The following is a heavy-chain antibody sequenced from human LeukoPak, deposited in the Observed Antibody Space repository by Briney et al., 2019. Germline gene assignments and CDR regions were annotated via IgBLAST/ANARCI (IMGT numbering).Heavy chain of an antibody. D-gene: IGHD5-18*01. CDR1: GYKFNGYY. J-gene: IGHJ6*03. Sequence: ASVKVSCRASGYKFNGYYLHWVRQAPGQALEWTGWINPNIGGTHYAQKFRGRVTMTRDTSINTAYMELSSLTSDDTAVYYCAKADSHRGYSYATLAYYYMDVWGEGTTVTVSS. CDR2: INPNIGGT. CDR3: AKADSHRGYSYATLAYYYMDV. V-gene: IGHV1-2*02.